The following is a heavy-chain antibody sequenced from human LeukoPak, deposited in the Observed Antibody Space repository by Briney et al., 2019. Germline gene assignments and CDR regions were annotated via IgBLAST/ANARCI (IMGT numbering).Heavy chain of an antibody. D-gene: IGHD3-3*01. V-gene: IGHV1-3*01. Sequence: ASVKVSCKASGYTFTNYGIHWVRQAPGQRLQWMGWINAGHGNTRYSQKFQGRVTITRDTSATTAYMELSSLKSEDTAVYYCARAYHYDFWSGYGPGRNYFDYWGQGTLVTVSS. J-gene: IGHJ4*02. CDR3: ARAYHYDFWSGYGPGRNYFDY. CDR2: INAGHGNT. CDR1: GYTFTNYG.